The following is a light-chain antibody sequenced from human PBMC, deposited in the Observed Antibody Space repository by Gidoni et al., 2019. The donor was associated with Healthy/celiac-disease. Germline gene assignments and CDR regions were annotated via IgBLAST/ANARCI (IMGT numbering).Light chain of an antibody. V-gene: IGKV3-15*01. CDR1: QSVSSN. J-gene: IGKJ3*01. CDR3: QQYNTWLGIT. Sequence: EIVMTQSPATLSVSPGERATLSCRASQSVSSNLAWYQQKPGQAPRLLIYGASTRATGIPARFSGSGSGTEFTLTISSLQSEDFAVYYCQQYNTWLGITFGPGTKVDIQ. CDR2: GAS.